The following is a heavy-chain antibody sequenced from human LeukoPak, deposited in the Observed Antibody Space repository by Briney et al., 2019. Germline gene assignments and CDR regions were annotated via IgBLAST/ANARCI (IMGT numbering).Heavy chain of an antibody. J-gene: IGHJ6*02. Sequence: GGSLRLSCAASGFTFSSYAMSRVRQAPGKGLEWVSAISGSGGSTYYADSVKGRFTISRDNAKNSLYLQMNSLRAEDTAVYYCARYCSGGSCSDYYGMDVWGQGTTVTVSS. CDR1: GFTFSSYA. CDR2: ISGSGGST. CDR3: ARYCSGGSCSDYYGMDV. V-gene: IGHV3-23*01. D-gene: IGHD2-15*01.